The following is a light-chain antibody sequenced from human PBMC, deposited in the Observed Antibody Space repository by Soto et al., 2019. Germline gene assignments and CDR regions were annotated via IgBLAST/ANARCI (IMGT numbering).Light chain of an antibody. CDR1: QSVSSSY. J-gene: IGKJ1*01. CDR3: QQYGSSAWT. CDR2: GAS. V-gene: IGKV3-20*01. Sequence: EILLTQSPGTLSLYPGERATLSCRASQSVSSSYLAWYQQKPGQAPRLLIYGASSRATGIPDRFSGSGSGTDFTLTISRLEPEDFAVYYCQQYGSSAWTFGQGTKVEIK.